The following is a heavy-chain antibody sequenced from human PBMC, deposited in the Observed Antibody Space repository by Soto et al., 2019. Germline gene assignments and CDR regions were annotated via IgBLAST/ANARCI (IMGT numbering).Heavy chain of an antibody. CDR1: GFTFDDYA. Sequence: EVQLVESGGGLVQPGRSLRLSCAASGFTFDDYAMHWVRQAPGKGLEWVSGISWNSGSIGYADSVKGRFTISRDNSKNTLYLQMNSLRVEDTAVYFCARGSSGAGIDYWGQGTLVTVSS. CDR2: ISWNSGSI. J-gene: IGHJ4*02. CDR3: ARGSSGAGIDY. V-gene: IGHV3-9*01. D-gene: IGHD1-26*01.